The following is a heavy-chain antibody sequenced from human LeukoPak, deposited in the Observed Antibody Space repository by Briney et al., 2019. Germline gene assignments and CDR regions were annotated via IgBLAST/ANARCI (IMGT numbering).Heavy chain of an antibody. CDR2: IKQDGSAK. CDR1: GFTFSSYW. CDR3: ARDRIEQQRTLGRSSNYYYYYYMDV. Sequence: GGSLRLSCAASGFTFSSYWMSWVRQAPGKGLEWVANIKQDGSAKYYVDSVKGRFTISRDNAKNSLYLQMNSLRAEDTAVYYCARDRIEQQRTLGRSSNYYYYYYMDVWGKGTTVTVSS. D-gene: IGHD6-13*01. J-gene: IGHJ6*03. V-gene: IGHV3-7*01.